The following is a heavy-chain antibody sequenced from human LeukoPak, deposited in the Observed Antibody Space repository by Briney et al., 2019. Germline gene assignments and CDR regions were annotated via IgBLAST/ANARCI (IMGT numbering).Heavy chain of an antibody. Sequence: GGSLRLSCAASGFTFSNYAIHWVRQAPGKGLEWVAVISYDGNNKYYTDSVKGRFTISGDTSKNTLYLQMNSLRPEDTAVYYCARDGTPIHSSGWVYMDVWGKGTTVTISS. D-gene: IGHD6-25*01. CDR2: ISYDGNNK. J-gene: IGHJ6*04. V-gene: IGHV3-30*04. CDR3: ARDGTPIHSSGWVYMDV. CDR1: GFTFSNYA.